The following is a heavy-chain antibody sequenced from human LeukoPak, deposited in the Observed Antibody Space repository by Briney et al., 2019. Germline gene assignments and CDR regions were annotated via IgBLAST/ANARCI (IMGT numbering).Heavy chain of an antibody. J-gene: IGHJ4*02. CDR2: INPNSGDT. CDR3: ARGQIASYYYSDY. Sequence: ASVKVSCKASGYTFTADYMHWVLQAPGQCLEWMGWINPNSGDTNYAQNFQDRITMTRPTSISTAYMELSSLTSDDTAVYYCARGQIASYYYSDYWGQGTLVTVSS. D-gene: IGHD2-21*01. V-gene: IGHV1-2*02. CDR1: GYTFTADY.